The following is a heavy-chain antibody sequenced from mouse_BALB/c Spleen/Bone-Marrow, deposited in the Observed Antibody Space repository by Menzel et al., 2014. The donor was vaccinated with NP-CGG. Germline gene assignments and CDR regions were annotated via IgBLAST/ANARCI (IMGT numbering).Heavy chain of an antibody. J-gene: IGHJ3*01. CDR1: GYSITSDYA. D-gene: IGHD2-14*01. V-gene: IGHV3-2*02. CDR3: SRDYRYDTWFSY. Sequence: VQLQQSGPGLVKPSQSLPLTCTVTGYSITSDYAWNWIRQFPGNKLEWMGYVSYSGFTSYNPSLKSRISITRDTSKNQFFLQLNSVTTEDTATYYCSRDYRYDTWFSYLGQGTLVTVSA. CDR2: VSYSGFT.